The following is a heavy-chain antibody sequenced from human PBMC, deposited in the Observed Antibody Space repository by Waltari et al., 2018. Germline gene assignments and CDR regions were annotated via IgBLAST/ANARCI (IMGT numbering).Heavy chain of an antibody. D-gene: IGHD1-26*01. CDR1: GGSISGYY. V-gene: IGHV4-4*07. CDR3: AREIDRGPGRWFDP. CDR2: AYTSGSP. J-gene: IGHJ5*02. Sequence: QVQLQESGPGLVKPSETLSLTCAVSGGSISGYYWNWIRQPAGKGLEWIGRAYTSGSPNYNPSLKSRVTMSVDTSKNQFSLKLSSVTAADTAVYFCAREIDRGPGRWFDPWGQGTLVTVSS.